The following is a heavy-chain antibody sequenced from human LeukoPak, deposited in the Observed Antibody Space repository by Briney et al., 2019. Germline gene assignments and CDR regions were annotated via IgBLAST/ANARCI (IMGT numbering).Heavy chain of an antibody. D-gene: IGHD5-18*01. CDR2: IKQDGSEK. CDR1: GFTFSSYW. CDR3: AREDTAMVCFDY. Sequence: PGGSLRLSCAASGFTFSSYWMSWVREAPGKGLEWVANIKQDGSEKYYVDSVKGRFTISRDNSKNTLYLQMNSLRAEDTAVYYCAREDTAMVCFDYWGQGTLVSVSS. V-gene: IGHV3-7*01. J-gene: IGHJ4*02.